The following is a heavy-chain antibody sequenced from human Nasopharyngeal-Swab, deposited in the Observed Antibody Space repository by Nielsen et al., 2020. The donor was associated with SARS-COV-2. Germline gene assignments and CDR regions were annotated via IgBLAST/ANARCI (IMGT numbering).Heavy chain of an antibody. Sequence: SVTVSCKASVGTFSSYAISWVRQAPGQGLEWMGGIIPIFGTANYAQKFQGRVTITADESTSTAYMELSSLRSEDPAVYYCARDLYYDILTGYYTYYYGMDVWGQGTTVTVSS. CDR1: VGTFSSYA. D-gene: IGHD3-9*01. J-gene: IGHJ6*02. V-gene: IGHV1-69*13. CDR2: IIPIFGTA. CDR3: ARDLYYDILTGYYTYYYGMDV.